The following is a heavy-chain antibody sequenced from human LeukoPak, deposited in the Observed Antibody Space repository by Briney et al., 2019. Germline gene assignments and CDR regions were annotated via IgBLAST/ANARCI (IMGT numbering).Heavy chain of an antibody. CDR1: GGSISSSSYS. Sequence: KTSETLSLTCTVSGGSISSSSYSWGWIRQPPGKGLEWIGSIYYSGSTYYNPSLKSRVTISVDTSKNQFSLKLSPVTAADTAVYYCASSARYYDFWSGYWGQEKPYYYYGMDVWGQGTTVTVSS. CDR3: ASSARYYDFWSGYWGQEKPYYYYGMDV. J-gene: IGHJ6*02. V-gene: IGHV4-39*01. D-gene: IGHD3-3*01. CDR2: IYYSGST.